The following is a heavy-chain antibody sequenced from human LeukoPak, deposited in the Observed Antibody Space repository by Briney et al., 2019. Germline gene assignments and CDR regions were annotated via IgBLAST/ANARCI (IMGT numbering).Heavy chain of an antibody. CDR2: IYYSGST. CDR3: ARADCSGGSCYAFDI. V-gene: IGHV4-61*01. D-gene: IGHD2-15*01. J-gene: IGHJ3*02. CDR1: GGSISSSSAY. Sequence: PSETLSLTCTVSGGSISSSSAYWSSIRQPPGKGPEWIGYIYYSGSTNYNPSLKSRVTMSVDTSKNQFSLKLSSVTAADTAVYYCARADCSGGSCYAFDIWGQGTMVTVSS.